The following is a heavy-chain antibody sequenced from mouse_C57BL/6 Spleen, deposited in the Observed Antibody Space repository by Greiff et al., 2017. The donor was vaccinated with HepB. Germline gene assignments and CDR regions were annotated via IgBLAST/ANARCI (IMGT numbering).Heavy chain of an antibody. J-gene: IGHJ3*01. CDR2: ISSGGDYI. V-gene: IGHV5-9-1*02. Sequence: DVMLVESGEGLVKPGGSLKLSCAASGFTFSSYAMSWVRQTPEKRLEWVAYISSGGDYIYYADTVKGRFTISRDNARNTLYLQMSSLKSEDTAMYYCTREGSLGFAYWGQGTLVTVSA. D-gene: IGHD6-2*01. CDR1: GFTFSSYA. CDR3: TREGSLGFAY.